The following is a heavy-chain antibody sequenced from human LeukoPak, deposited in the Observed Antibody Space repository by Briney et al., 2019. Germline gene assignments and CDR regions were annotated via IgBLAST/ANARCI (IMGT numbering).Heavy chain of an antibody. V-gene: IGHV3-23*01. CDR3: ARDITMIVVVITGWFDP. Sequence: GGSLRLSCAASGFTFSSYAMSWVRQAPGKGQEWVSAISGSGGSTYYADSVKGRFTISRDNSKNALYLQMNSLRAEDTAVYYCARDITMIVVVITGWFDPWGQGTLVTVSS. J-gene: IGHJ5*02. CDR2: ISGSGGST. CDR1: GFTFSSYA. D-gene: IGHD3-22*01.